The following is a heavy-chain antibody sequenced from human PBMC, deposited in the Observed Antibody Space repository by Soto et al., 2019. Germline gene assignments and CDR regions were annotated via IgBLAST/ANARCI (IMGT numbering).Heavy chain of an antibody. CDR3: ARFGAAAGLFDY. CDR2: SYHSGST. V-gene: IGHV4-4*02. D-gene: IGHD6-13*01. CDR1: GGSISSSNW. J-gene: IGHJ4*02. Sequence: SETLSLTCAVSGGSISSSNWGSWGRQPRGKGVEGGGGSYHSGSTNSTPSLRSPVTISVDKSTSQFSLKLSSVTAAATSLYYCARFGAAAGLFDYWGQGTLVTVSS.